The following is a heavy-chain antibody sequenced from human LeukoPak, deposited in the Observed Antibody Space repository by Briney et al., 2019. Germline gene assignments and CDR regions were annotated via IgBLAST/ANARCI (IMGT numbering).Heavy chain of an antibody. V-gene: IGHV4-59*01. J-gene: IGHJ4*02. CDR3: TRLGKAPRDFDY. Sequence: SETLSLTCAVSGGSISSYYWSWIRQPPGKGLEWIGYIYYSGSTNYNPSLKSRVTISVDTSKNQFSLKLSSVTAADTAVYYCTRLGKAPRDFDYWGQGTLVTVSS. CDR1: GGSISSYY. CDR2: IYYSGST. D-gene: IGHD3-10*01.